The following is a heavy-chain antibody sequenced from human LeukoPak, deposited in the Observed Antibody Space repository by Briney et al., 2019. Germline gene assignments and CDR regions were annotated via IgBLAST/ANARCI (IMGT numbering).Heavy chain of an antibody. CDR2: ISGSGGST. J-gene: IGHJ2*01. CDR3: AKDHAHVPAMVLYWYFDL. Sequence: GGSLRLSCAASGFTFSSYAMSWVRQAPGKGLEWVSAISGSGGSTYYADSVKGRFTISRDNSKNTLYLQMNSLRAEDTAVYYCAKDHAHVPAMVLYWYFDLWGRGTLVTVSS. V-gene: IGHV3-23*01. CDR1: GFTFSSYA. D-gene: IGHD5-18*01.